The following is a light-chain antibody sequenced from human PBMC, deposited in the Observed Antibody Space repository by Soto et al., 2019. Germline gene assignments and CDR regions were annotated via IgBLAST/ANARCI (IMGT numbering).Light chain of an antibody. CDR1: QDISRW. J-gene: IGKJ5*01. CDR3: QQAHSFPLT. V-gene: IGKV1-12*01. Sequence: DIQMTQSPSSVSASVGDRVTITCRASQDISRWLAWYQQKPGRAPKLLIYVASRLQSGVTSRFSGSGSGTDFTLTISSLQPEDFATYYCQQAHSFPLTFGQGTRLEIK. CDR2: VAS.